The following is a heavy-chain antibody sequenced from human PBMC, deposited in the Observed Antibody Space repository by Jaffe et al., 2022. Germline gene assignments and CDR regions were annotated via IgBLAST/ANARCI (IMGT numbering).Heavy chain of an antibody. CDR2: INAGNGNT. CDR1: GYTFTSYA. Sequence: QVQLVQSGAEVKKPGASVKVSCKASGYTFTSYAMHWVRQAPGQRLEWMGWINAGNGNTKYSQKFQGRVTITRDTSASTAYMELSSLRSEDTAVYYCARDAGIAVAGYNWFDPWGQGTLVTVSS. V-gene: IGHV1-3*01. CDR3: ARDAGIAVAGYNWFDP. J-gene: IGHJ5*02. D-gene: IGHD6-19*01.